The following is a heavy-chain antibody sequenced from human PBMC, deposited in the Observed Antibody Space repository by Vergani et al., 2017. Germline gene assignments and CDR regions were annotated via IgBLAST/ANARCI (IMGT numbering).Heavy chain of an antibody. CDR1: GFTFSSYW. J-gene: IGHJ4*02. CDR3: AKDYEGDYVVPFDY. D-gene: IGHD4-17*01. V-gene: IGHV3-74*01. Sequence: VQLVESGGGVVQPGGSLRLSCAASGFTFSSYWMHWVRQAPGKGLVWVSRINTDGSSTSYADSVKGRFTISRDNAKNTLYLQMNSLRAEDTAVYYCAKDYEGDYVVPFDYWGQGTLVTVSS. CDR2: INTDGSST.